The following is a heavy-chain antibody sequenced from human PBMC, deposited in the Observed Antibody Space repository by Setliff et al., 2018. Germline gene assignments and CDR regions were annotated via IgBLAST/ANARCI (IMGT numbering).Heavy chain of an antibody. CDR3: ASNIHGYGHRRLDY. CDR2: IIPIFGST. V-gene: IGHV1-69*06. J-gene: IGHJ4*02. CDR1: GGTFSSYA. Sequence: GASVKVSCKASGGTFSSYAISWVRQAPGQGLEWMGGIIPIFGSTSYAQKFQGRVTITADKSTSTAYMELSSLRSEDTAVYYCASNIHGYGHRRLDYWGQGTLVTVSS. D-gene: IGHD5-18*01.